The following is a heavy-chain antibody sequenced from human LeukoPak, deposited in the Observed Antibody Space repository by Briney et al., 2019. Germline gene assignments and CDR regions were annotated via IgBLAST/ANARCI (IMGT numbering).Heavy chain of an antibody. CDR2: IYYSGST. J-gene: IGHJ4*02. Sequence: SETLSLTCTVSSGSISSYYCSWIRQPPGKGLEWIGYIYYSGSTYYNPSLKSRVTISVDTSKNQFSLKLSSVTAADTAVYYCAQGGYCSSTSCYRHWGQGTLVTVSS. CDR1: SGSISSYY. D-gene: IGHD2-2*01. V-gene: IGHV4-59*06. CDR3: AQGGYCSSTSCYRH.